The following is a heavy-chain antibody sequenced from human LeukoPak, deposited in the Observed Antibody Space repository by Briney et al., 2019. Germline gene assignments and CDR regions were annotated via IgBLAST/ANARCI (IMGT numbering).Heavy chain of an antibody. V-gene: IGHV3-66*01. CDR1: GFTFSNAW. Sequence: GGSLRLSCAASGFTFSNAWMSWVRQAPGKGLEWVSVIYSGGSTYYADSVKGRFTISRDNAKNSLYLQMNSLRAEDTALYYYARVCGDWPKYYFDCWGQGTLVTVSS. CDR3: ARVCGDWPKYYFDC. J-gene: IGHJ4*02. CDR2: IYSGGST. D-gene: IGHD2-21*02.